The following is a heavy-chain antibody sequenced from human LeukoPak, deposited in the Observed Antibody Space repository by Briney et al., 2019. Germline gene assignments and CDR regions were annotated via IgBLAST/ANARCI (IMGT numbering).Heavy chain of an antibody. CDR1: GYTFTSYG. Sequence: ASVKVSCKASGYTFTSYGISWGRQAPGQGLEWMGWISAYNGNTNYAQKLQGRVTMTTDTSTSTAYMELRSLRSEDTAVYYCARDKGPYCSSTSCYGDWFDPWGQGTLVTVFS. D-gene: IGHD2-2*01. J-gene: IGHJ5*02. CDR2: ISAYNGNT. CDR3: ARDKGPYCSSTSCYGDWFDP. V-gene: IGHV1-18*01.